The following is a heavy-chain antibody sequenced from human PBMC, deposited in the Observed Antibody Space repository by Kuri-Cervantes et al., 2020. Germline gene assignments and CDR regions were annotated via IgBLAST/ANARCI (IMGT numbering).Heavy chain of an antibody. V-gene: IGHV3-21*01. CDR3: ARDANVYHYYGMDV. CDR2: ISSSSSYI. Sequence: GGSLRLSCAASGFTFSSYSMNWVRQAPGKGLEWVSSISSSSSYIYYADSVKGRFTISRDNAKNSLYLQMNSLRAEDTAVYYCARDANVYHYYGMDVWGQGTTVTVSS. J-gene: IGHJ6*02. CDR1: GFTFSSYS.